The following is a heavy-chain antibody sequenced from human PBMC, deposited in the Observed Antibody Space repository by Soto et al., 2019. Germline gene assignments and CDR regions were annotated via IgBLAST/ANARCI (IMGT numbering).Heavy chain of an antibody. CDR2: IYYSGST. CDR3: ARYGSGSYYPTTFDY. D-gene: IGHD3-10*01. CDR1: GGSIRSGGYY. J-gene: IGHJ4*02. Sequence: QVQLQESGPGLVKPSQTLSLTCTVSGGSIRSGGYYWSWIRQQPGKGLECIGYIYYSGSTYYNTSLKSRVNISIDTSENQLYLKLSSVTAADTSVYYCARYGSGSYYPTTFDYWVQGTIVTCSS. V-gene: IGHV4-31*03.